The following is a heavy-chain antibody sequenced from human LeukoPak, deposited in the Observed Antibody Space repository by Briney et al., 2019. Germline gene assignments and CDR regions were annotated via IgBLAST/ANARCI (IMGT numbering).Heavy chain of an antibody. D-gene: IGHD6-13*01. CDR3: ATVETVAAAGTGYDY. CDR1: GYTLTELS. J-gene: IGHJ4*02. V-gene: IGHV1-24*01. Sequence: ASVKVSCKVSGYTLTELSMHWVRQAPGKGLEWMGGFDPEDGETIYAQKFQGRVTMTEDTSTDTAYMELSSLRSEDTAVHYCATVETVAAAGTGYDYWGQGTLVTVSS. CDR2: FDPEDGET.